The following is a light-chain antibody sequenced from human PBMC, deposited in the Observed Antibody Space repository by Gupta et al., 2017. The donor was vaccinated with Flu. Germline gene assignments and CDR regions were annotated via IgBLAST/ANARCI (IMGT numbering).Light chain of an antibody. CDR2: RND. CDR1: SSNIGDKY. V-gene: IGLV1-47*01. Sequence: QPVVPQPPPPSGTPGQRVTISCSGSSSNIGDKYVYWYQHVPGAAPKLLIYRNDQRPSGVSDRFSASKSGTSASLAISGLRSEDEADYYCAVWDNTLRGNVLIGGGTKLTVL. J-gene: IGLJ2*01. CDR3: AVWDNTLRGNVL.